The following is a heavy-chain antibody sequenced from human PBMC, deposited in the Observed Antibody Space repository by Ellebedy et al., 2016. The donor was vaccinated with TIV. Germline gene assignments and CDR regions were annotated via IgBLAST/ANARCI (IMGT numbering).Heavy chain of an antibody. J-gene: IGHJ5*02. V-gene: IGHV3-23*01. CDR1: GFAFSSYA. CDR3: AKLQSWFDP. D-gene: IGHD4-11*01. Sequence: GESLKISCAASGFAFSSYALSWVRQAPGKGLEWVSAISASGGSTYYADSVKGRFTISRDNSKNTLYLQMNSLRAEDTAVYYCAKLQSWFDPWGQGTLVTVSS. CDR2: ISASGGST.